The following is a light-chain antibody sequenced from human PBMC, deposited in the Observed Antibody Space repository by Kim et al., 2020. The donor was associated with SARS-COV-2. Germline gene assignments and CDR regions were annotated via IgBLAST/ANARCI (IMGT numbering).Light chain of an antibody. CDR2: EDY. J-gene: IGLJ3*02. Sequence: SVSPGQTATITCSGEKLGDKFACWYQQKPGQSPVVVIYEDYKRPSGIPERFSGSNSGDTATLTISGTQSMDEATYYCQAGDSNTVVFGGGTQLTVL. CDR3: QAGDSNTVV. V-gene: IGLV3-1*01. CDR1: KLGDKF.